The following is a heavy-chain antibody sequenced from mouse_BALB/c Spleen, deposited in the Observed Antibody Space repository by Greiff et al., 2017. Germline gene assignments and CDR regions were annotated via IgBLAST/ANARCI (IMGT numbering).Heavy chain of an antibody. D-gene: IGHD1-1*01. Sequence: EVQLVESGPGLVKPSQSLSLTCTVTGYSITSDYAWNWLRQFPGNKLEWMGYISYSGSTSYNPSLKSRISITRDTSKNQFFLQLNSVTTEDTATYYCARRRITTGFDYWGQGTTLTVSA. CDR1: GYSITSDYA. J-gene: IGHJ2*01. V-gene: IGHV3-2*02. CDR3: ARRRITTGFDY. CDR2: ISYSGST.